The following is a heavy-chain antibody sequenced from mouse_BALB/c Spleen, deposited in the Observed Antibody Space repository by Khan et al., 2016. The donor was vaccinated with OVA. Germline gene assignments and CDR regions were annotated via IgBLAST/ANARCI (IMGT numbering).Heavy chain of an antibody. CDR3: ARFTPDYYSMDY. J-gene: IGHJ4*01. V-gene: IGHV2-3*01. CDR1: GFSLTSYG. D-gene: IGHD1-1*01. CDR2: IWGDGST. Sequence: QMQFEESGPGLVAPSQSLSITCTVSGFSLTSYGVSWVRQPPGKGLEWLGVIWGDGSTNYHSARITRLSISKDKSKSQVYLKLNSLQTDDTATYYCARFTPDYYSMDYRGQGTSVTVSS.